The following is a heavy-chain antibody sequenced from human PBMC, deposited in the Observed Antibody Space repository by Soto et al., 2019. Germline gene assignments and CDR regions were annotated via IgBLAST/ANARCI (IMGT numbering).Heavy chain of an antibody. V-gene: IGHV1-3*01. CDR3: ARDHRGICSGGSCYGYYYGMDV. D-gene: IGHD2-15*01. J-gene: IGHJ6*02. Sequence: MHWVRQAPGQRLEWMGWINAGNGNTKYSQKFQGRVTITRDTSASTAYMELSSLRSEDTAVYYCARDHRGICSGGSCYGYYYGMDVWGQGTTVTVSS. CDR2: INAGNGNT.